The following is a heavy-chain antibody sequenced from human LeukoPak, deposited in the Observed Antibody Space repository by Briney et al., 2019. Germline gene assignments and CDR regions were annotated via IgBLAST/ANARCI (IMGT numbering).Heavy chain of an antibody. D-gene: IGHD2-21*01. J-gene: IGHJ4*02. V-gene: IGHV3-7*01. CDR3: ARGQEVSDY. CDR1: GFTFSCYW. Sequence: ETLRLSCAASGFTFSCYWMSWVPQAPGKGLEWVANIKQDGSEKYYVDSVKGRFTISRDNAKNSLYLQMNSLRAEDTAVYYCARGQEVSDYWGQGTLVTVSS. CDR2: IKQDGSEK.